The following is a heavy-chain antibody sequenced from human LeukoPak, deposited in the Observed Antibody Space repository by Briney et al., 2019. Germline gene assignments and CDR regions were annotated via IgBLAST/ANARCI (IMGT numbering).Heavy chain of an antibody. CDR1: GGPISSGGYS. J-gene: IGHJ4*02. CDR3: ARAQVVTAMIDY. CDR2: IYHSGST. V-gene: IGHV4-30-2*01. Sequence: SETLSLTCAVSGGPISSGGYSWSWIRQPPGKGLEWIGYIYHSGSTYYNPSLKSRVTISVDRSKNQFSLKLSSVTAADTAVYYCARAQVVTAMIDYWGQGTLVTVSS. D-gene: IGHD2-21*02.